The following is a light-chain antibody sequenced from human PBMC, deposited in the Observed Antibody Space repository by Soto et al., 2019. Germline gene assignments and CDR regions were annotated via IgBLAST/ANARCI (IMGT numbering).Light chain of an antibody. CDR2: GAS. Sequence: DIQMTQSPSSLSASVGDRVTITCRASQSISTYLNWYQQKPGKAPKVLIYGASNLESGVPSRFSGSGSGTAFTLTISSLQPEDFATYYCQQSYTTPITFGQGTRLEIK. CDR1: QSISTY. J-gene: IGKJ5*01. V-gene: IGKV1-39*01. CDR3: QQSYTTPIT.